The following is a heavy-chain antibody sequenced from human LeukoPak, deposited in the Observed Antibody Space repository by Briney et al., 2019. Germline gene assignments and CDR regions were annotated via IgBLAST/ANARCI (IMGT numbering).Heavy chain of an antibody. Sequence: PGGSLRLSCAASGFTFTTFGIHWVRQAPGKGLEWVSNIKQDGSEKYYVDSVKGRFTISRDNAKNSLYLQMNSLSAEDTAVYYCARDGWYYDSSGYQSDAFDIWGQGTMVTVSS. CDR2: IKQDGSEK. V-gene: IGHV3-7*01. D-gene: IGHD3-22*01. J-gene: IGHJ3*02. CDR1: GFTFTTFG. CDR3: ARDGWYYDSSGYQSDAFDI.